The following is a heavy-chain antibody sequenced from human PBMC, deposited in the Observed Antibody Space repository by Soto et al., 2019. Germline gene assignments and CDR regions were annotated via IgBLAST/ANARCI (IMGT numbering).Heavy chain of an antibody. CDR2: ISSSSSTI. J-gene: IGHJ6*02. D-gene: IGHD6-6*01. V-gene: IGHV3-48*02. Sequence: EVQLVESGGGLVQPGGSLRLSCAASGFTFSSYSMNWVRQAPGKGLEWVSYISSSSSTIYYADSVKGRFTISRDNAKNSLYLQMNSLRDEDTAVYYCARGEYSSSSSYYYYGMGVWGQGTTVTVSS. CDR3: ARGEYSSSSSYYYYGMGV. CDR1: GFTFSSYS.